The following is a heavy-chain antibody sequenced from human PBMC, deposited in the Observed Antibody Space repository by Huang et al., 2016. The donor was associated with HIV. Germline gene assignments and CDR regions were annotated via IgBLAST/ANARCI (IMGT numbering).Heavy chain of an antibody. CDR2: ISYDGSNK. D-gene: IGHD5-12*01. V-gene: IGHV3-30-3*01. Sequence: QVQLVESGGGVVQPGRSLRLSCAASRFTFSNYAMHWVRQAPGNGLEWVAVISYDGSNKYYADSLKCRFTISRDNSKNTLYLQMNSLRAEDTAVYYCARDLWLRDLYYYYYMDVWGKGTTVTVSS. CDR1: RFTFSNYA. CDR3: ARDLWLRDLYYYYYMDV. J-gene: IGHJ6*03.